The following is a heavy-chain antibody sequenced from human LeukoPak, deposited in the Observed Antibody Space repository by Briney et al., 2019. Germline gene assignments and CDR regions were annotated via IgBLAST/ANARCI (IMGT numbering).Heavy chain of an antibody. D-gene: IGHD6-13*01. J-gene: IGHJ6*04. CDR2: INWNGGST. Sequence: GGSLRLSCAASGFTFDDYGMSWVRQAPGKGLEWVSGINWNGGSTGYADSVKGRFTISRDNAKNSLYLQMNSLRAEDTALYYCARVGAYSSSWFMDVWGKGTTVTVSP. V-gene: IGHV3-20*04. CDR1: GFTFDDYG. CDR3: ARVGAYSSSWFMDV.